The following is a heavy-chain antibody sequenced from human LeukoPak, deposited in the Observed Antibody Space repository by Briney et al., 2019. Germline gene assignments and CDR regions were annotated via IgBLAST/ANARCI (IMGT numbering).Heavy chain of an antibody. CDR1: GYTFTSYY. D-gene: IGHD2-2*01. CDR3: ARGNIVVVPAAMVYFDY. Sequence: ASVKVSCKASGYTFTSYYMHWVRQAPGQGLEWMGIINPSGGSTSYAQKFQGRVTMTRDTSTSTVYMELSSLRSEDTAVYYCARGNIVVVPAAMVYFDYWGQGTLVTVSS. CDR2: INPSGGST. J-gene: IGHJ4*02. V-gene: IGHV1-46*01.